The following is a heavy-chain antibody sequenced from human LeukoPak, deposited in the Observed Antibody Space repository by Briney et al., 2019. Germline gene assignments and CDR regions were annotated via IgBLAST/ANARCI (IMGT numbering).Heavy chain of an antibody. CDR3: ARGLEYWYFDL. V-gene: IGHV6-1*01. J-gene: IGHJ2*01. D-gene: IGHD1-1*01. CDR2: TYYMSKWYT. Sequence: SQTLSLTCALSGDSVSSNSAACSWIRQSPSRGLEWLGRTYYMSKWYTDYAVSMKSRITIYPDTSKNKFSLQLSSVTPEDTAVYYCARGLEYWYFDLWGRGTLVTVSS. CDR1: GDSVSSNSAA.